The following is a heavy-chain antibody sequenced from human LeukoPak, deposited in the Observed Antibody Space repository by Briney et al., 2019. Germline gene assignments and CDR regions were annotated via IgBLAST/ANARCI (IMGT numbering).Heavy chain of an antibody. CDR1: GYTFTSYD. CDR2: ISTYNGNT. D-gene: IGHD5-18*01. CDR3: VRGGSSSGYDY. Sequence: ASVKVSCKASGYTFTSYDISWVRQAPGQGLEWMGWISTYNGNTNYAQKFPGRVTVTTDTSTSTAYMELRSLTSDDTAVYYCVRGGSSSGYDYWGQGTLVTVSS. J-gene: IGHJ4*02. V-gene: IGHV1-18*01.